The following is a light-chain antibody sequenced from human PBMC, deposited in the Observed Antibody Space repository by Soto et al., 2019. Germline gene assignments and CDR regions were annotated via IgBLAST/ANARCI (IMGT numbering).Light chain of an antibody. Sequence: ELVLTQSPGTLSLTPGERATLSRRASQTVSANYLAWYQQKAGQAPRLLIYGASNRATGIPDRFSGSGSGTDFTLTISRLEPEDFAVYYCQQYGRSPHFGPGTKVDNK. V-gene: IGKV3-20*01. CDR2: GAS. CDR3: QQYGRSPH. CDR1: QTVSANY. J-gene: IGKJ3*01.